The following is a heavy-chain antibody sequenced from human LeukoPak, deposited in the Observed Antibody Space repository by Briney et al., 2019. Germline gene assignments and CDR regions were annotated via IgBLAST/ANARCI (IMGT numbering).Heavy chain of an antibody. CDR1: GFTFSDYY. J-gene: IGHJ5*02. Sequence: GGSLRLSCAASGFTFSDYYMSWVRQAPGKGLEWVSVIYSGGSTYYADSVKGRFTISRDNSKNTLYLQMNSLRAEDTAVYYCARAGYDILTGFWFDPWGQGTLVTVSS. CDR3: ARAGYDILTGFWFDP. D-gene: IGHD3-9*01. V-gene: IGHV3-53*01. CDR2: IYSGGST.